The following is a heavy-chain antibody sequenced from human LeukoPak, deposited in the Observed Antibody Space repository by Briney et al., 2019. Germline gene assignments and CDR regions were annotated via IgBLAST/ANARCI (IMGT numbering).Heavy chain of an antibody. D-gene: IGHD5-12*01. V-gene: IGHV4-4*07. Sequence: SETLSLTCTLSSGSLSSSYWSWIRQPAGKGLEWIGRVYTSGSTNYNPSLKSRVAMSVDTSKNQFSLDLTSVTAADAAVYYCARGGHNFDYWGQGTLVTVSS. CDR1: SGSLSSSY. CDR2: VYTSGST. J-gene: IGHJ4*02. CDR3: ARGGHNFDY.